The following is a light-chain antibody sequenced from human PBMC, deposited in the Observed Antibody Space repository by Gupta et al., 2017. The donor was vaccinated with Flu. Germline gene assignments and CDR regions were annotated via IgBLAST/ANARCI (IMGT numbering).Light chain of an antibody. V-gene: IGKV4-1*01. CDR3: HQYHTFPWT. Sequence: PPKVLIYWASTRESGVPDRFSGSGSGTDFTLTISSLLAEDVAVYYCHQYHTFPWTFGQGTKVEIK. CDR2: WAS. J-gene: IGKJ1*01.